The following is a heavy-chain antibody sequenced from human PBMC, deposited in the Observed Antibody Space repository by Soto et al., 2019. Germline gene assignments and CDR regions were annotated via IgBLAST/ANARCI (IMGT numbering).Heavy chain of an antibody. D-gene: IGHD1-26*01. CDR3: AGRRAGDHYFDS. J-gene: IGHJ4*02. V-gene: IGHV4-39*01. CDR2: IYYTGST. CDR1: GGSVSSSSYY. Sequence: PSETLSLTCSVSGGSVSSSSYYWGWVRQPPGKGLEWIGTIYYTGSTSYSPSLKSRVTISVDTSKTQFSLNLNSVTAADTAVYYCAGRRAGDHYFDSWGQGTLVTVSS.